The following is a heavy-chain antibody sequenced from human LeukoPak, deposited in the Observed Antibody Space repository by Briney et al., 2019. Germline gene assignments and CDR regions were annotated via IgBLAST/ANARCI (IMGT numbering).Heavy chain of an antibody. CDR2: IYYSGST. CDR1: GGSISSYY. Sequence: SETLSLTCTVSGGSISSYYWSWIRQPPGKGLEWIGYIYYSGSTNYNPSPKSRVTISVDTSKNQFPLKLSSVTAADTAVYYCARVGDYYGSGSYSAYFDYWGQGTLVTVSS. D-gene: IGHD3-10*01. CDR3: ARVGDYYGSGSYSAYFDY. J-gene: IGHJ4*02. V-gene: IGHV4-59*01.